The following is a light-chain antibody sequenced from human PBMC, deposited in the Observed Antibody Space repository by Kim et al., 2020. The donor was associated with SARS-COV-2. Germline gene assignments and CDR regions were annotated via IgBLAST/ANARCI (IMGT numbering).Light chain of an antibody. V-gene: IGKV3-20*01. J-gene: IGKJ3*01. CDR3: QQYAGQVT. CDR2: GAS. CDR1: QSVDLF. Sequence: LSPGEGSTLSWRASQSVDLFLACYQQKPGQAPMLLIRGASSRAIGIPDRFSGSGSGTDFTLTITRLEPEDFAVYYCQQYAGQVTFGPGTKVDIK.